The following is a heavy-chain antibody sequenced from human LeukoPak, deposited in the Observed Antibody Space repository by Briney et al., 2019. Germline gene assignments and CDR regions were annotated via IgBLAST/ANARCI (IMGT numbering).Heavy chain of an antibody. CDR3: ARDPAGYSSGWYLFDY. Sequence: GRSLRLSCAASGFTFSSYAMHWVRQAPGKGLEWVAVIWNDGRNEYYADSVKGRFTISRDNSKNTLYLQMNSLRVEDTAVYYCARDPAGYSSGWYLFDYWGQGTLVTVSS. D-gene: IGHD6-19*01. CDR2: IWNDGRNE. J-gene: IGHJ4*02. V-gene: IGHV3-33*08. CDR1: GFTFSSYA.